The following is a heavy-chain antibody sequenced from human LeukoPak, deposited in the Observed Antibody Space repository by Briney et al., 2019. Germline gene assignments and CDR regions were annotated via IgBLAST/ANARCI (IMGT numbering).Heavy chain of an antibody. CDR2: IYYSGST. CDR1: GGSISRSSYY. Sequence: PSETLSLTCTVSGGSISRSSYYWGWVRQPPGKGLEWIGRIYYSGSTYYNPPLKSRVTISVDTSKNQFSLKLNSVTASDTAVYFCASLQSGGVDSWGQGTLVTVSS. CDR3: ASLQSGGVDS. D-gene: IGHD3-10*01. J-gene: IGHJ4*02. V-gene: IGHV4-39*01.